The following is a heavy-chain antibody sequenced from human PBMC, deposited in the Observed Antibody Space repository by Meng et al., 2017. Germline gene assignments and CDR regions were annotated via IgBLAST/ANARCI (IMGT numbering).Heavy chain of an antibody. CDR3: ARWSIYCSGGSCYSFDY. V-gene: IGHV4-4*02. J-gene: IGHJ4*02. CDR2: IYHSGST. CDR1: GGSISSSNW. Sequence: QGQVQESGPGRVKPSGTLSLTCAVSGGSISSSNWWSWVRQPPGKGLEWIGEIYHSGSTNYNPSLKSRVTISVDKSKNQFSLKLSSVTAADTAVYYCARWSIYCSGGSCYSFDYWGQGTLVTVSS. D-gene: IGHD2-15*01.